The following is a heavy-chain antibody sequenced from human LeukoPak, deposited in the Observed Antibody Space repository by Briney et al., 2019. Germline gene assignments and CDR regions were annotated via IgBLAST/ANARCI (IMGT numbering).Heavy chain of an antibody. CDR1: EITFINYS. D-gene: IGHD6-19*01. Sequence: GCSLTLSCASSEITFINYSMSGVRQAPAKWLEWFSAISGGAGNTYYADSVKGWFTIFRDNSKNTLYLQMNSLRAEDTAVYYCATKGAGTARYFDYWGQGTLVTVSS. V-gene: IGHV3-23*01. J-gene: IGHJ4*02. CDR2: ISGGAGNT. CDR3: ATKGAGTARYFDY.